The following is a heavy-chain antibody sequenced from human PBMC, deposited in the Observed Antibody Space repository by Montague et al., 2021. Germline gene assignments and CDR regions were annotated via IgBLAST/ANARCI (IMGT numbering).Heavy chain of an antibody. CDR1: GDSVRCGIYH. CDR2: ICDGGSA. V-gene: IGHV4-61*01. D-gene: IGHD3-22*01. J-gene: IGHJ5*02. Sequence: SQTQSLTCSVSGDSVRCGIYHWGWIRQSPGKGLEWIGYICDGGSATYKASLGSRVTMSLDTSSNQFSLNLRSATAADTAVYYCAAYYYGGGGRGSWGQGTLVTVSS. CDR3: AAYYYGGGGRGS.